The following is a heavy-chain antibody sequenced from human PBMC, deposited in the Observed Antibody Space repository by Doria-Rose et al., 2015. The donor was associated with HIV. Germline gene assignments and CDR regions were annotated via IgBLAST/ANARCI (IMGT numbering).Heavy chain of an antibody. CDR3: ARIKSSRWYHKYYFDF. CDR2: IFSDDER. CDR1: GVSLSSPGMG. D-gene: IGHD6-13*01. J-gene: IGHJ4*02. Sequence: ESGPVLVKPTETLTLTCTVSGVSLSSPGMGVSWIRQPPGKALEWPANIFSDDERSYNTSLKSRLTISRGTSKSQVVLTMTDMDPVDTATYYCARIKSSRWYHKYYFDFWGQGTLVIV. V-gene: IGHV2-26*01.